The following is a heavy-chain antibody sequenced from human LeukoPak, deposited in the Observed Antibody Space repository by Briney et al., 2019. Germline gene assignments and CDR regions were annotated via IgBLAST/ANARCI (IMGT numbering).Heavy chain of an antibody. J-gene: IGHJ4*02. D-gene: IGHD3-16*01. CDR3: ARGATVMLSY. CDR1: GFSFSSYW. Sequence: GGSLSLSCAASGFSFSSYWMSWVRQAPGKGLEWVASIKEDGSEKYYVDSVKGRFTISRDNAKNSLYLQMNSLRAEDTAVYYGARGATVMLSYWGQGTLVTVSS. CDR2: IKEDGSEK. V-gene: IGHV3-7*04.